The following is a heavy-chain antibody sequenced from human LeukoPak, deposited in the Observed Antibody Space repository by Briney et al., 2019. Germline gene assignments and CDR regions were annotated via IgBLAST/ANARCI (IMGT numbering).Heavy chain of an antibody. Sequence: GGSLRLSCTASGLNFRTSWMSWVRQSPGKGLEFLANIRYDGTVKNYVDSVKGRFTISRDNPKNSLYLQMDSLRADDTAVYYCARDPDSSSCDYWGQGVLVTVSS. CDR3: ARDPDSSSCDY. V-gene: IGHV3-7*01. J-gene: IGHJ4*02. CDR2: IRYDGTVK. D-gene: IGHD6-13*01. CDR1: GLNFRTSW.